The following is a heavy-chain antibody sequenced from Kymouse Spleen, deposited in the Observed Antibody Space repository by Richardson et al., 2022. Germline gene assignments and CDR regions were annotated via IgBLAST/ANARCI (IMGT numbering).Heavy chain of an antibody. CDR2: INHSGST. Sequence: QVQLQQWGAGLLKPSETLSLTCAVYGGSFSGYYWSWIRQPPGKGLEWIGEINHSGSTNYNPSLKSRVTISVDTSKNQFSLKLSSVTAADTAVYYCARADGDYVSHFDYWGQGTLVTVSS. CDR3: ARADGDYVSHFDY. CDR1: GGSFSGYY. J-gene: IGHJ4*02. D-gene: IGHD4-17*01. V-gene: IGHV4-34*01.